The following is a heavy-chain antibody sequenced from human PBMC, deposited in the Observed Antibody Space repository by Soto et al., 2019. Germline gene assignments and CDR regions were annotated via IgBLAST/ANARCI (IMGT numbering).Heavy chain of an antibody. Sequence: QVQLVQSGAEVKKPGASVKVSCKASGYTFTSYAMHWVRQAPGQRLEWMGWINAGNGNTKYSQKFQGRGTITRDTSASTDYMELSSLRAEGTAVEYGARGRFGSAAPQSGYGMDVWGQGTTVTVSS. V-gene: IGHV1-3*01. CDR1: GYTFTSYA. CDR2: INAGNGNT. J-gene: IGHJ6*02. D-gene: IGHD6-13*01. CDR3: ARGRFGSAAPQSGYGMDV.